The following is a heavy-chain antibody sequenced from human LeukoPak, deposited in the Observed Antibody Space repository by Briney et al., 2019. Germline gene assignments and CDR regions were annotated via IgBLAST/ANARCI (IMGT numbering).Heavy chain of an antibody. Sequence: WGSLRLSCAASGLTFSSYAMSWVRQAPGKGLEWVSAISGSGGSTYYADSVKGRFTISRDNSKNTLYLQMNSLRAEDTAVYYCATYDSSGYYLADYWGQGTLVTVSS. CDR3: ATYDSSGYYLADY. D-gene: IGHD3-22*01. CDR1: GLTFSSYA. J-gene: IGHJ4*02. CDR2: ISGSGGST. V-gene: IGHV3-23*01.